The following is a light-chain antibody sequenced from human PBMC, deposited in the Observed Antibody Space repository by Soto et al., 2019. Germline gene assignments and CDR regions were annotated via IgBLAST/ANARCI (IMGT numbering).Light chain of an antibody. CDR2: DAS. CDR3: EQRSDWPLT. J-gene: IGKJ4*01. CDR1: QSVSRY. V-gene: IGKV3-11*01. Sequence: EIVLTQSPATLSLSPGERATLSCRASQSVSRYLAWYQQKPGKAPRLLIYDASNRATAIPARFSGSGSGTDFTLTISSLEPEDFAVYYCEQRSDWPLTFGGGTKVEIK.